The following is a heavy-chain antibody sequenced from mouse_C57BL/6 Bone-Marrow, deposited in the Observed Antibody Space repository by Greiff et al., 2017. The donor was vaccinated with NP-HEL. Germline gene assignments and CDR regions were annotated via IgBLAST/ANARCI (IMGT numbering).Heavy chain of an antibody. CDR3: ARTNYYGSSAWFAY. D-gene: IGHD1-1*01. V-gene: IGHV2-2*01. J-gene: IGHJ3*01. CDR1: GFSLTSYG. Sequence: VMLVESGPGLVQPSQSLSITCTVSGFSLTSYGVHWVRQSPGKGLEWLGVIWSGGSTDYNAAFISRLSISKDNSKSQVFFKMNSLQADDTAIYYCARTNYYGSSAWFAYWGQGTLVTVSA. CDR2: IWSGGST.